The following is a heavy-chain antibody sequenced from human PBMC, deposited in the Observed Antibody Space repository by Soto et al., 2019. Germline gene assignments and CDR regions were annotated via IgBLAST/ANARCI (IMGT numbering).Heavy chain of an antibody. Sequence: QVQLVASGGGVVQPGKSLRLSCAASGFTFSSYAMHWARQAPGKGLEWETVISIRGGDEYYAESVRGRFTISRDDSKNTLYLQMDSLRVEDTAVYYCARGTIVARQHLDYWGEGTLVTVSA. J-gene: IGHJ4*02. V-gene: IGHV3-30*03. CDR3: ARGTIVARQHLDY. D-gene: IGHD6-6*01. CDR1: GFTFSSYA. CDR2: ISIRGGDE.